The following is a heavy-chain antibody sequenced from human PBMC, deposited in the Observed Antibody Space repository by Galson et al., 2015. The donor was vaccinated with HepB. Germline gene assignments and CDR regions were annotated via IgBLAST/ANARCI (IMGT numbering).Heavy chain of an antibody. V-gene: IGHV3-9*01. J-gene: IGHJ6*02. Sequence: SLRLSCAASGFTFDDYAMHWVRQAPGKGLEWVSGISWNSGIIDYADSVKGRFTISRDNAKSSLFLQMIGLRTEDTGLYYCAKDRGYQMYYYYGMDVWGQGTTVTVSS. CDR3: AKDRGYQMYYYYGMDV. CDR2: ISWNSGII. D-gene: IGHD6-13*01. CDR1: GFTFDDYA.